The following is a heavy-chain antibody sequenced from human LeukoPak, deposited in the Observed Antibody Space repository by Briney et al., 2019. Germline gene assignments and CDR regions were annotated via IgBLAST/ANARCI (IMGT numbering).Heavy chain of an antibody. CDR2: INPSGGSI. V-gene: IGHV1-46*01. J-gene: IGHJ6*03. CDR3: ARVLYLGAATLDYYYYYMDV. D-gene: IGHD2-15*01. Sequence: ASVKVSCKASRYTFTSYYMHWVRQAPGQGLEWMGIINPSGGSISYAQKFQGRVTMTRDMSTSTVYMELSSLRSDDTAVYYCARVLYLGAATLDYYYYYMDVWGKGTTVTVSS. CDR1: RYTFTSYY.